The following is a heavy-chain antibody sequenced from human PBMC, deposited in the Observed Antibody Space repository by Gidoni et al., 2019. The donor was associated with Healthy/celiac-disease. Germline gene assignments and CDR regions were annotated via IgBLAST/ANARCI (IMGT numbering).Heavy chain of an antibody. J-gene: IGHJ4*02. CDR3: ATGGAGTAFDY. CDR2: INHSGST. D-gene: IGHD6-13*01. CDR1: GGSFSGYY. Sequence: QVQLQQWGAGLLKPSETLSLTCAVYGGSFSGYYWSWIRQPPGKGLEWIGEINHSGSTNYNPSLKRRVTISVDTSKNQFSLKLSSVTAADTAVYYCATGGAGTAFDYWGQGTLVTVSS. V-gene: IGHV4-34*01.